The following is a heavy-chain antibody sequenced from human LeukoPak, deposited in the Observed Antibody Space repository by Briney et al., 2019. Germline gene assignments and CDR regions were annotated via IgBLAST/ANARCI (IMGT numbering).Heavy chain of an antibody. J-gene: IGHJ4*02. V-gene: IGHV3-21*01. Sequence: GGSLRLSCAASGFSVSRNYMTCVRQAPGKGLEWVSSISSSSSYIYYADSVKGGFTISRDNAKNSLDLQMNSLRAEDTAVYDCASGYYDSSGYYLGRYYFDYWGQGTLVTVSS. CDR2: ISSSSSYI. CDR1: GFSVSRNY. CDR3: ASGYYDSSGYYLGRYYFDY. D-gene: IGHD3-22*01.